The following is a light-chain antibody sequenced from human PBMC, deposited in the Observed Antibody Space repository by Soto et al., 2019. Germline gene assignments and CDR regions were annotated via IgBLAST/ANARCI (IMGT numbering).Light chain of an antibody. V-gene: IGKV3-15*01. CDR2: DAS. CDR3: QQYGSSLPIT. CDR1: QSVGTD. Sequence: EIVMTQSPATLSVSPWERVTLSCRASQSVGTDLAWYQQKPGQAPRLLIYDASTGATGTPARFSGSGSGTDFTLTISRLEPEDFAVYYCQQYGSSLPITFGQGTRLEIK. J-gene: IGKJ5*01.